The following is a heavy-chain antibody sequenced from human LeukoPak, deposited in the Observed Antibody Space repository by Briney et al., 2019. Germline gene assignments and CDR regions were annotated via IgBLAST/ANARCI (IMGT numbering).Heavy chain of an antibody. Sequence: GGSLRLSCAASGFTFDDYAMHWVRQAPGKGLEWASGISWNSGSIGYADSVKGRFTISRDNAKNSLYLQMNSLRAEDTALYYCAKDMSYDFWSGGAFYAFDIWGQGTMVTVSS. J-gene: IGHJ3*02. CDR3: AKDMSYDFWSGGAFYAFDI. CDR2: ISWNSGSI. D-gene: IGHD3-3*01. CDR1: GFTFDDYA. V-gene: IGHV3-9*01.